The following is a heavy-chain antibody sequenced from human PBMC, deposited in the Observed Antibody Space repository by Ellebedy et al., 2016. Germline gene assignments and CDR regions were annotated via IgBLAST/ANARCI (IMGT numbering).Heavy chain of an antibody. V-gene: IGHV4-30-4*01. CDR1: GGSISSGDYY. Sequence: SETLSLXXTVSGGSISSGDYYWSWIRQPPGKGLEWIGYIYYSGSTYYNPSLKSRVTISVDTSKNQFSLKLSSVTAADTAVYYCARDRGGDFNYWGQGTLVTVSS. CDR3: ARDRGGDFNY. J-gene: IGHJ4*02. CDR2: IYYSGST.